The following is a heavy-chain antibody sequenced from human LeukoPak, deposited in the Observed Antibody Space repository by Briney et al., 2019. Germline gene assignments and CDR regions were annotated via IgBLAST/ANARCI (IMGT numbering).Heavy chain of an antibody. CDR1: GGSISSSSYY. J-gene: IGHJ4*02. D-gene: IGHD6-6*01. V-gene: IGHV4-39*01. Sequence: SETLSLTCTVSGGSISSSSYYWGWIRQPPGKGLEWIGSIYYSGSTYYNPSLKSRVTISVDTSKNQFSLKLSSVTAANTAVYYCARHTGYSSSPEYFDYWGQGTLVTVSS. CDR2: IYYSGST. CDR3: ARHTGYSSSPEYFDY.